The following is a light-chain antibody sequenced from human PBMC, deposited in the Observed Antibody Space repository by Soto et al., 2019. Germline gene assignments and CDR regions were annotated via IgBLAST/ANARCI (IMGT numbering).Light chain of an antibody. J-gene: IGKJ2*01. CDR3: QQYNRCPYT. CDR1: QSVSHN. V-gene: IGKV3-15*01. Sequence: EIVMTQSPATLSVSPGERATLSCRASQSVSHNLAWYQQKPGQAPRLLFYGASFRTTGVPARFSGSGSGTDSTLTISRLQSEDFAIYYCQQYNRCPYTFGQGTKLEIK. CDR2: GAS.